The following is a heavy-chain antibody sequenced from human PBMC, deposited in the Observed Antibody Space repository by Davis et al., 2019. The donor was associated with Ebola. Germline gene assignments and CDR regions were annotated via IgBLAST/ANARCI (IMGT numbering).Heavy chain of an antibody. V-gene: IGHV3-30*02. Sequence: GGSLRLSCAASGFTFSNYGMHWVRQAPGKGLEWVAFIRSDGSVKYYADSLKGRFTISRDYSKNTLSLQMNSLRAEDTAVYYCAKADPQQYFDYWGQGTLVTVSS. CDR2: IRSDGSVK. CDR3: AKADPQQYFDY. CDR1: GFTFSNYG. J-gene: IGHJ4*02.